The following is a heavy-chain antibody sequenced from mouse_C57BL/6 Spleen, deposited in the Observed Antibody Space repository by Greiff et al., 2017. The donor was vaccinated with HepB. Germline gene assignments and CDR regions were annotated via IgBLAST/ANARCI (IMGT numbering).Heavy chain of an antibody. CDR1: GYTFTSYG. V-gene: IGHV1-81*01. D-gene: IGHD2-3*01. CDR2: IYPRSGNT. CDR3: ARVYDGSFMDY. J-gene: IGHJ4*01. Sequence: QVHVKQSGAELARPGASVKLSCKASGYTFTSYGISWVKQRTGQGLEWIGEIYPRSGNTYYNEKFKGKATLTADKSSSTAYMELRSLTSEDSAVYFCARVYDGSFMDYWGQGTSVTVSS.